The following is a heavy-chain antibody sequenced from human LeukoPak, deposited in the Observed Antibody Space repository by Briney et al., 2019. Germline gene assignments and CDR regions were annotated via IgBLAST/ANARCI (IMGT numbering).Heavy chain of an antibody. J-gene: IGHJ4*02. CDR1: GFTFSSYA. V-gene: IGHV3-30*04. D-gene: IGHD6-19*01. CDR2: ISYDGSNK. CDR3: ARDTVAVAGRRADY. Sequence: GGSLRLTCAAYGFTFSSYAMHWVRQAPGKGLEWVAVISYDGSNKYYADSVKGRFTISRDNSKNTLYLQMNSLRAEDTAVYYCARDTVAVAGRRADYGGQGTLVTVSS.